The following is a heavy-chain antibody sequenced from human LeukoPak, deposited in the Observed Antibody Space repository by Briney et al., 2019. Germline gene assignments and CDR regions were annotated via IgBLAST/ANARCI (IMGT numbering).Heavy chain of an antibody. J-gene: IGHJ4*02. CDR2: VSYTGST. D-gene: IGHD1-1*01. V-gene: IGHV4-39*01. Sequence: SETLSLTCTVSGGSVSDNGFFWGWIRQPPGKGLERIGSVSYTGSTHYDPSLKSRVTMSIDTSKNQFSLNLTPVTAADTAVYYCARRGTYWNALGCWGQGALVTVSS. CDR1: GGSVSDNGFF. CDR3: ARRGTYWNALGC.